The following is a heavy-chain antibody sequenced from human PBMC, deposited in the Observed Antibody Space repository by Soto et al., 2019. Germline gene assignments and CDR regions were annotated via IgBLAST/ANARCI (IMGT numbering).Heavy chain of an antibody. Sequence: LRLSCAASGFTFSGYSMNWVRQAPGKGLEWVSYIDTGNTITYYADSVKGRFTISRDNAKNSLYLQMNNLRDEDTAVYFCARDESGQERHCSGSTCHSPCYFDYWGQGIPVTVSS. J-gene: IGHJ4*02. CDR3: ARDESGQERHCSGSTCHSPCYFDY. CDR2: IDTGNTIT. V-gene: IGHV3-48*02. CDR1: GFTFSGYS. D-gene: IGHD2-15*01.